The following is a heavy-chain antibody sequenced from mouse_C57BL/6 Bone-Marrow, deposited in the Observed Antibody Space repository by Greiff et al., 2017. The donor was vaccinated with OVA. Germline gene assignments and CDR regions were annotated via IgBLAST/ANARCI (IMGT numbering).Heavy chain of an antibody. CDR2: IYPGDGDT. D-gene: IGHD1-1*01. J-gene: IGHJ2*01. CDR3: ALTTVVARFDY. V-gene: IGHV1-82*01. Sequence: VKLMESGPELVKPGASVKISCKASGYAFGSSWMNWVKQRPGKGLEWIGRIYPGDGDTNYNGKFKGKATLTADKSSSTAYMQLSSLTSEDSAVYFCALTTVVARFDYWGQGTTLTVSS. CDR1: GYAFGSSW.